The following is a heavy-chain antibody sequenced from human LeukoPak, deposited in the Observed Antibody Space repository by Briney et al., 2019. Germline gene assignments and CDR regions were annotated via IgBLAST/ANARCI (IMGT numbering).Heavy chain of an antibody. CDR3: ARVAAAGQNNWFDP. CDR2: IKQDGSGK. V-gene: IGHV3-7*05. D-gene: IGHD6-13*01. J-gene: IGHJ5*02. CDR1: GFTFSSYW. Sequence: GGSLRLSCAASGFTFSSYWMSWVRQAPGKGLEWVANIKQDGSGKYYVDSVKGRFTISRDNAKNSLYLQMNSLRAEDTAVYYCARVAAAGQNNWFDPWGQGTLVTVSS.